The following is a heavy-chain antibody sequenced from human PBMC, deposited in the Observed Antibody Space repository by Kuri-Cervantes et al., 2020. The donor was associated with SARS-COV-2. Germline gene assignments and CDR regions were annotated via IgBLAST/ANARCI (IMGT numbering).Heavy chain of an antibody. CDR2: INWNGGST. V-gene: IGHV3-20*04. Sequence: GESLKISCAASGFTFDDYGMSWVRQAPGKGLEWVSGINWNGGSTGYADSVKGRFTISRDNSKNTLYLQTNSLRAEDTAVYYCAKLGFRGWFDLWGQGTLVTVSS. J-gene: IGHJ5*02. CDR1: GFTFDDYG. D-gene: IGHD7-27*01. CDR3: AKLGFRGWFDL.